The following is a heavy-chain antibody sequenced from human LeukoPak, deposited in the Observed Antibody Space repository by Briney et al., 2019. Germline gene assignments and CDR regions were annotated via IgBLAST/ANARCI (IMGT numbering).Heavy chain of an antibody. CDR3: AKPGSCSSTSCNSADWFDP. CDR1: GFTCSSYA. D-gene: IGHD2-2*01. V-gene: IGHV3-23*01. CDR2: ISGSGGNT. Sequence: GGSLRLSCAASGFTCSSYAMSWVRQAPGKGLEWVSAISGSGGNTSYADSVKGRFTISRDNSKNTLYLQMNRLRAEDTAVYYCAKPGSCSSTSCNSADWFDPWGQGTLVTVSS. J-gene: IGHJ5*02.